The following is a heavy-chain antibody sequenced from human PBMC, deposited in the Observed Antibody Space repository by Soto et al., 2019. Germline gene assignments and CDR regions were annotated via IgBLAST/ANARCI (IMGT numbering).Heavy chain of an antibody. CDR1: GFTFDDYA. Sequence: GGSLRLSCAASGFTFDDYAMHWVRQAPGKGLEWVSAISGSGGSTYYADSVKGRFTISRDNSKNTLYLQMNSLRAEDTAVYYCAKKEVVAGSSDYWGQGTLVTVSS. D-gene: IGHD6-19*01. CDR3: AKKEVVAGSSDY. V-gene: IGHV3-23*01. J-gene: IGHJ4*02. CDR2: ISGSGGST.